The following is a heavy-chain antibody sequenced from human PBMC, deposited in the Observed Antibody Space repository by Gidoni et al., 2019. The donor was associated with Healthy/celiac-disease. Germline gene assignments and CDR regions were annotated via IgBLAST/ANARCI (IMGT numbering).Heavy chain of an antibody. CDR2: ISYDGSNK. Sequence: SSYGMHWVRQAPGKGLEWVAVISYDGSNKYYADSVKGRFTISRDNSKNTLYLQMNSLRAEDTAVYYCAKGFSGWSPFDYWGQGTLVTVSS. CDR3: AKGFSGWSPFDY. J-gene: IGHJ4*02. D-gene: IGHD6-19*01. V-gene: IGHV3-30*18. CDR1: SSYG.